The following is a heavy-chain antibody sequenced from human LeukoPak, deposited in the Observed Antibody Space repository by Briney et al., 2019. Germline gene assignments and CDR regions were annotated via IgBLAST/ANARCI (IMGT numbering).Heavy chain of an antibody. J-gene: IGHJ4*02. CDR1: GGSISSYY. D-gene: IGHD5-12*01. V-gene: IGHV4-59*01. CDR2: IYYSGRT. CDR3: AREGVATTFDY. Sequence: PSETLSLTCTVSGGSISSYYWSWIRQPPGKGLEWVGSIYYSGRTTYNTSPKSRVTISVDTSKNQVSLKLSSVAAADTAVYYCAREGVATTFDYWGQGTLVTVSS.